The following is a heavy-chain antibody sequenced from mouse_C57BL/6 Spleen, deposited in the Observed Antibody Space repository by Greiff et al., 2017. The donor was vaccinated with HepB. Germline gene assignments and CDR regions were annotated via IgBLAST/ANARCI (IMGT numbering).Heavy chain of an antibody. CDR1: GYTFTSYW. CDR3: ARSAEIFGALDY. J-gene: IGHJ2*01. D-gene: IGHD3-1*01. CDR2: IHPNSGST. Sequence: QVQLQQPGAELVKPGASVKLSCKASGYTFTSYWMHWVKQRPGQGLEWIGMIHPNSGSTNYNEKFKSKATLTVDKSSSTAYMQLSSLTSEDSAVYYCARSAEIFGALDYWGQGTTLTVSS. V-gene: IGHV1-64*01.